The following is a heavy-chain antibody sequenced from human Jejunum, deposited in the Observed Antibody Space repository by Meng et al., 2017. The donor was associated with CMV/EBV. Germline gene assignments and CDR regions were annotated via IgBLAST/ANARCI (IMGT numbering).Heavy chain of an antibody. J-gene: IGHJ4*02. CDR1: GFTFRNYW. D-gene: IGHD3-16*01. Sequence: SCAASGFTFRNYWMTWVRQAPGKGLEWVANIKEDGSEMYYVDSVKGRFTISRDNTKNSLYLQMISLGAEDTAIYYCARDGGRKEDYWGQGTLVTVS. CDR2: IKEDGSEM. CDR3: ARDGGRKEDY. V-gene: IGHV3-7*01.